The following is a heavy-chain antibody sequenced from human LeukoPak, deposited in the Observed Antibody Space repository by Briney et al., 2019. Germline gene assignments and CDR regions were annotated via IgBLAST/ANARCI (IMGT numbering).Heavy chain of an antibody. CDR3: AKYSRAGAYDRHNEIDY. CDR1: GFIFSSYS. V-gene: IGHV3-30*18. CDR2: IAYDGSNK. J-gene: IGHJ4*02. Sequence: GGSLRLSCAASGFIFSSYSMNWVRQAPGKGLEWVSVIAYDGSNKYSADSLKGRFTISRDNSNNTVYLQMNSLRAEDTAIYYCAKYSRAGAYDRHNEIDYWGQGALVTVSS. D-gene: IGHD3-22*01.